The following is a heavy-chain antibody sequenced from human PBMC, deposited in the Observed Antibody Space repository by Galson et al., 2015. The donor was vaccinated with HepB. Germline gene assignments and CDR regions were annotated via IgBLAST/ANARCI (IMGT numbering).Heavy chain of an antibody. D-gene: IGHD6-25*01. CDR3: AKGKGSGRLPHEDY. V-gene: IGHV3-23*01. CDR2: TTGNGGNT. Sequence: SLRLSCAASGFTFSSYAMSWVRQAPGKGLEWVSATTGNGGNTYYADSVKGRFTISRDNSKNTLYLQMNSLRAEDTAVYYCAKGKGSGRLPHEDYWGQGTLVTVSS. J-gene: IGHJ4*01. CDR1: GFTFSSYA.